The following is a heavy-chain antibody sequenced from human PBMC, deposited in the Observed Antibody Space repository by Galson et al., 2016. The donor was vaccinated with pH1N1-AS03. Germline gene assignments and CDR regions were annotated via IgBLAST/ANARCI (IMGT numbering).Heavy chain of an antibody. D-gene: IGHD1-1*01. CDR3: AKVGGVCDWNDYNYMDV. Sequence: SLRLSCAASGFNFDKYTMTWVRQAPGKGLEWISSISSNSASTYYADSLKGRFTVSRDNAKNSLYLQMDSLSAEDTAVYYCAKVGGVCDWNDYNYMDVWGTGTTVTVAS. V-gene: IGHV3-21*01. CDR1: GFNFDKYT. J-gene: IGHJ6*03. CDR2: ISSNSAST.